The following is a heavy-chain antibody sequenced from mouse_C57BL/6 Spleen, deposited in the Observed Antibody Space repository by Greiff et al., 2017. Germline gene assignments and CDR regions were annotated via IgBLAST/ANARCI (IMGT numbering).Heavy chain of an antibody. Sequence: QVQLQQPGAELVKPGASVKLSCKASGYTFTSYWMQWVKQRPGQGLEWIGEIDPSDSYTNYNQKFKGKATLTVDTSSSTAYMQLSSLTAEDSAVYYCERTDWADYWGQGTTLTVSS. CDR1: GYTFTSYW. J-gene: IGHJ2*01. CDR3: ERTDWADY. D-gene: IGHD4-1*01. CDR2: IDPSDSYT. V-gene: IGHV1-50*01.